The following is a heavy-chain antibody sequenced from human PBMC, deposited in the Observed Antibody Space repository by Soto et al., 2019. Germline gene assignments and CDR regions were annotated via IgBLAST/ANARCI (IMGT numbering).Heavy chain of an antibody. CDR2: ISSSSSYI. CDR1: GFTFSSYS. D-gene: IGHD4-4*01. Sequence: EVQLVESGGGLVKPGGSLRLSCAASGFTFSSYSMNWVRQAPGKGLEWVSSISSSSSYIYYADSVKGRFTISRDNAKNSLYLQMNSLRAEDTAVYYCARDPTAVTSRFDPWGQGTLVTFSS. V-gene: IGHV3-21*01. J-gene: IGHJ5*02. CDR3: ARDPTAVTSRFDP.